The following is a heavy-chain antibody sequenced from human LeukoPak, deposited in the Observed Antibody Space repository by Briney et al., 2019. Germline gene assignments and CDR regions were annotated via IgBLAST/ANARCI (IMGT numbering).Heavy chain of an antibody. V-gene: IGHV4-39*01. J-gene: IGHJ4*02. CDR3: ARYVTYGSGKYYFDY. Sequence: SETLSLTCTVSGDSISSSDHSWSWIRQPPGKELEWIASISHSGSTYYNPSLKSRFTISVDTSKNQISLRLSHVPAADTAVYFCARYVTYGSGKYYFDYWGQGSLVTVSS. CDR2: ISHSGST. CDR1: GDSISSSDHS. D-gene: IGHD3-10*01.